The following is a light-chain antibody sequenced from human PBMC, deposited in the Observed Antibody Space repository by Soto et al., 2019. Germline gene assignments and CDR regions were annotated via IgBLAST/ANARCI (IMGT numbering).Light chain of an antibody. CDR1: SSNIGNFY. CDR3: AAWDDSLSGPGV. V-gene: IGLV1-47*01. CDR2: KNN. J-gene: IGLJ7*01. Sequence: QSVLTQPPSASGTPGQRVTISCSGSSSNIGNFYVYWYQQLPGTAPKVLIYKNNQRPLGVPDRFSGSKSGTSASLAISGLRSEDEADYYCAAWDDSLSGPGVFGGVTQLTVL.